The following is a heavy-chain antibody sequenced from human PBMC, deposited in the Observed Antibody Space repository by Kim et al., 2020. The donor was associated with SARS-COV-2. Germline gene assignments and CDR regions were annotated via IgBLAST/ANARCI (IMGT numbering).Heavy chain of an antibody. D-gene: IGHD6-19*01. CDR2: INWNGGST. Sequence: GGSLRLSCAASGFTFDDYGMSWVRQAPGKGLEWVSGINWNGGSTGYADSVKGRFTISRDNAKNSLYLQMNSLRAEDTALYHCARDPALSVAGTVPASHYYYGMDVWCQGTMVTVSS. J-gene: IGHJ6*02. CDR1: GFTFDDYG. CDR3: ARDPALSVAGTVPASHYYYGMDV. V-gene: IGHV3-20*01.